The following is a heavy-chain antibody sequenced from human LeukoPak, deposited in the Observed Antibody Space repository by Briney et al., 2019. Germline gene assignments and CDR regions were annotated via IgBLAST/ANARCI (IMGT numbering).Heavy chain of an antibody. Sequence: PGGSLRLSCAASGFTFSSYWMHWVRQAPGKGLEWVAVISYDKSSTYYADSVKGRFTISRDNSKNTLYLQMNRLRPDDTAVYYCAKDERFGELLHYFDYWGQGTLVTVSS. J-gene: IGHJ4*02. CDR1: GFTFSSYW. V-gene: IGHV3-30*18. CDR2: ISYDKSST. D-gene: IGHD3-10*01. CDR3: AKDERFGELLHYFDY.